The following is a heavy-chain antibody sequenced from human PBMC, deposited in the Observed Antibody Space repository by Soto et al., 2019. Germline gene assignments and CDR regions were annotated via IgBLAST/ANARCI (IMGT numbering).Heavy chain of an antibody. V-gene: IGHV3-23*01. CDR3: AKNPGLLGFSYYYYGMDV. D-gene: IGHD3-10*01. J-gene: IGHJ6*02. CDR2: ISGSGGST. CDR1: GFTFSSYA. Sequence: EVQLLESGGGLVQPGGSLRLSCAASGFTFSSYAMSWVRQAPGKGLEWVSAISGSGGSTYYADSVKGRFTISRDNSKNTLYLQMNSLRAEDTAVYYCAKNPGLLGFSYYYYGMDVWGQGNTVTVAS.